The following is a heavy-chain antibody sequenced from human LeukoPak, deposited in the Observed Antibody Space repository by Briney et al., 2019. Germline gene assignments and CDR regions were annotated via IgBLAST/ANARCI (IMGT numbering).Heavy chain of an antibody. Sequence: EASETLSLTCTVSGGSISSGSYYWSWIRQPAGKELEWIGRIYTSGSTNYNPSLKSRVTISVDTSKNQFSLKLSSVTAADTAVYYCASSRDGYNYVGLIDYWGQGTLVTVSS. D-gene: IGHD5-24*01. CDR2: IYTSGST. J-gene: IGHJ4*02. CDR3: ASSRDGYNYVGLIDY. CDR1: GGSISSGSYY. V-gene: IGHV4-61*02.